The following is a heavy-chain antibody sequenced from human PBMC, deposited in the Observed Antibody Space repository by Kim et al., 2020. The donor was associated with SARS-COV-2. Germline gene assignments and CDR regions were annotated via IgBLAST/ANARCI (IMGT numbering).Heavy chain of an antibody. Sequence: GGSLRLSCTASGFTFGDYAMSWVRQAPGKGLEWVGFIRSKAYGGTTEYAASVKGRFTISRDDSKSIAYLQMNSLKTEDTAVYYCTRDRGYSYYDFWSLWHYYYYGMDVWGQGTTVTVSS. J-gene: IGHJ6*02. CDR2: IRSKAYGGTT. CDR3: TRDRGYSYYDFWSLWHYYYYGMDV. D-gene: IGHD3-3*01. V-gene: IGHV3-49*04. CDR1: GFTFGDYA.